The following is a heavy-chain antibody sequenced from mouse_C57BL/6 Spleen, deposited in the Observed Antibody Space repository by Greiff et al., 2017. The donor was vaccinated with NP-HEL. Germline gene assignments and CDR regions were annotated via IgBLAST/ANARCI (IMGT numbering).Heavy chain of an antibody. CDR1: GLNIKNTY. J-gene: IGHJ2*01. CDR2: IDPANGNT. Sequence: DVQLVESVAELVRPGASVKLSCTASGLNIKNTYMHWVKQRPEQGLEWIGRIDPANGNTKYAPKFQGKATITADTSSNTAYQQLSSMTSEDTAIYYCAGGEDGSSYGDNWGQGTTLTVSS. D-gene: IGHD1-1*01. V-gene: IGHV14-3*01. CDR3: AGGEDGSSYGDN.